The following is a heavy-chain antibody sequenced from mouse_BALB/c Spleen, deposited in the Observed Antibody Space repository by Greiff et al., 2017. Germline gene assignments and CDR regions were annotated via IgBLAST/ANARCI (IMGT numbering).Heavy chain of an antibody. CDR1: GYAFTNYL. J-gene: IGHJ4*01. V-gene: IGHV1-54*01. CDR2: INPGSGGT. CDR3: ARHAYYAMDY. Sequence: QVQLQQSGAELVRPGTSVKVSCKASGYAFTNYLIEWVKQRPGQGLEWIGVINPGSGGTNYNEKFKGKATLTADKSSSTAYMQLSSLTSDDSAVYFCARHAYYAMDYWGQGTSVTVSS.